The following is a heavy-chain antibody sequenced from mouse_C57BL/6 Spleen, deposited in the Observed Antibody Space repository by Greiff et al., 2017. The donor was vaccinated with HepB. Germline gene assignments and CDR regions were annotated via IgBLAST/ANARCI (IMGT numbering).Heavy chain of an antibody. J-gene: IGHJ2*01. V-gene: IGHV2-2*01. CDR1: GFSLTSYG. D-gene: IGHD2-1*01. CDR3: ARNWRGLHYGNFRDY. CDR2: IWSGGST. Sequence: VKLMESGPGLVQPSQSLSITCTVSGFSLTSYGVHWVRQSPGKGLEWLGVIWSGGSTDYNAAFISRLSISKDNSKSQVFFKMNSLQADETAIYYCARNWRGLHYGNFRDYWGKGTTLTVSS.